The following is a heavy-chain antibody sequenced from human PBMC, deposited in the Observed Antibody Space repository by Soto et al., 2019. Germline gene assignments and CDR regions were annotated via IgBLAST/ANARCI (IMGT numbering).Heavy chain of an antibody. CDR3: ARDVRGVAGPIDY. CDR1: GASVTIGSYY. D-gene: IGHD2-8*01. CDR2: IYYSGTT. J-gene: IGHJ4*02. Sequence: QVQPQESGPGLVKPSETLSLTCTVSGASVTIGSYYWSWVRQPPGQGLEWIGYIYYSGTTNYNPSLKSRVTISVDSSKNQFSLKLRSVIAADTAVYYCARDVRGVAGPIDYWGQGTLVTVSS. V-gene: IGHV4-61*01.